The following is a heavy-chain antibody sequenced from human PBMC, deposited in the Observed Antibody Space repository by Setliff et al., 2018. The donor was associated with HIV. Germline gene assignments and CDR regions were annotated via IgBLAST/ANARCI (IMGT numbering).Heavy chain of an antibody. Sequence: SETLSLTCTVSGGSISNGDHYWNWIRQPPGKGLEWIGYITYSGSAYYNPSLKSRVTISIDTSNNQISLRLSSVTAADTAMYYCATRPTYCSSTSCFVYWGQGALVTVPS. CDR2: ITYSGSA. CDR3: ATRPTYCSSTSCFVY. V-gene: IGHV4-30-4*08. CDR1: GGSISNGDHY. J-gene: IGHJ4*02. D-gene: IGHD2-2*01.